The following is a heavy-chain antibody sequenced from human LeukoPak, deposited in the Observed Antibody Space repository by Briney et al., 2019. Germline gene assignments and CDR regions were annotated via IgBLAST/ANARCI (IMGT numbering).Heavy chain of an antibody. V-gene: IGHV3-15*01. D-gene: IGHD6-19*01. CDR2: IKSKTDGGTT. Sequence: GGSLRLSCAVSGFTFSNAWMSWVRQAPGKGLEWVGRIKSKTDGGTTDYAAPVKGRFTISRDDSKNTLYLQMNSLKTEDTAVYYCTTAPATAIAVADNYYYYGMDVWGQGTTVTVSS. J-gene: IGHJ6*02. CDR1: GFTFSNAW. CDR3: TTAPATAIAVADNYYYYGMDV.